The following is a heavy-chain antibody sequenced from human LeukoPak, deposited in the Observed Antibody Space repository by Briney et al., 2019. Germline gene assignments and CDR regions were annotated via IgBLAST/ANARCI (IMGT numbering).Heavy chain of an antibody. V-gene: IGHV3-9*01. Sequence: GGSLRLSCAASGFTFDDYAMHWVRQAPGKGLEWVSGISWNSGSIGYADSVKGRFTISRDNAKNSLYLQMNSLRAEDTALYYCAKDYGMDLYDILTGYSPFDYWGQGTLVTVSS. J-gene: IGHJ4*02. CDR3: AKDYGMDLYDILTGYSPFDY. D-gene: IGHD3-9*01. CDR1: GFTFDDYA. CDR2: ISWNSGSI.